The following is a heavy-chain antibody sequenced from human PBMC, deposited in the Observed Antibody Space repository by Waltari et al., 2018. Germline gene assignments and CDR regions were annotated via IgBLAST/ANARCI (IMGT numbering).Heavy chain of an antibody. CDR1: GYTFTSHY. Sequence: QVQLVQSGAEVKKPGASVKVACEASGYTFTSHYVHWVRQAPGQGLDWMGVSDPSDGSTSYAQKFQGRVTMTRDTSTSTVYMEMSSLTSEDTAVYYCARRKAYFDSWGQGTLVTVSS. J-gene: IGHJ4*02. V-gene: IGHV1-46*01. CDR3: ARRKAYFDS. CDR2: SDPSDGST.